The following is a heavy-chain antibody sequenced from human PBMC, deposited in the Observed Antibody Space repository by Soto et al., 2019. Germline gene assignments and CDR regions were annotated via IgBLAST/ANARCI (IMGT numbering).Heavy chain of an antibody. CDR2: IYYSGST. J-gene: IGHJ5*02. D-gene: IGHD3-10*01. Sequence: PSETLSLTCTVSGGSISSGDYYWSWIRQPPGKGLEWIGYIYYSGSTYYNPSLKSRVTISVDTSKNQFSLKLSSVTAADTAVYYCARGPHSMVRGVLQLDPWGQGTLVTVSS. V-gene: IGHV4-30-4*01. CDR1: GGSISSGDYY. CDR3: ARGPHSMVRGVLQLDP.